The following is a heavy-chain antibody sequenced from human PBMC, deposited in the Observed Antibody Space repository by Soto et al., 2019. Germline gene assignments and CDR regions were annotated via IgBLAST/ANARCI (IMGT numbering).Heavy chain of an antibody. V-gene: IGHV4-4*02. CDR2: IYHGGST. CDR1: GGSISSSNW. Sequence: SETLSLTCAVSGGSISSSNWWSWVRQPPGKGLEWIGEIYHGGSTNYNPSLKSRVTISVDKSKNQLSLKLSSVTAADTAVYYCARNGYNYGSLYYFDYWGQGTLVTVSS. CDR3: ARNGYNYGSLYYFDY. D-gene: IGHD5-18*01. J-gene: IGHJ4*02.